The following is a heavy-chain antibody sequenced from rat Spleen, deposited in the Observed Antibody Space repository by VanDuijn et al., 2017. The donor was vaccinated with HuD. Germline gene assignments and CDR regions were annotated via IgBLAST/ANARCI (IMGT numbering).Heavy chain of an antibody. CDR1: GFSLTTYH. D-gene: IGHD1-2*01. V-gene: IGHV2-43*01. J-gene: IGHJ2*01. Sequence: QVQLKESGPGLVQPSQTLSLTCTVSGFSLTTYHVSWVRQPPGKALGWMGVIWTGGNTAYNSLLKSRLSISRDTSKSQVFLKMNSLQTEDTATYYCTRVGYSSFLRYFDYWGQGVMVTVSS. CDR3: TRVGYSSFLRYFDY. CDR2: IWTGGNT.